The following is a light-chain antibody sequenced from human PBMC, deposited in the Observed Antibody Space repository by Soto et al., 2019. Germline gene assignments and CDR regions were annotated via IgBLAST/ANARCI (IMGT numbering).Light chain of an antibody. CDR1: ESVSSY. V-gene: IGKV3-15*01. CDR2: GAS. J-gene: IGKJ1*01. CDR3: HQYLNWPQA. Sequence: ETVMTQSPATLSVYPGERATLSCRASESVSSYLAWYQQKPGQAPRLLIYGASARATGVPARFSGSGSGTDFTLIISSLQPEDFAVYYCHQYLNWPQAFGQGTKVEIK.